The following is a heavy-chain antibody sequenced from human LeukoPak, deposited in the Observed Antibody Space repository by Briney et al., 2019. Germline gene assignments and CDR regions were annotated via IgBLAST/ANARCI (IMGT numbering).Heavy chain of an antibody. Sequence: GGSLRLSCAASGFTFSSYAMSWVRQAPGKGLEWVSAISGSGGSTYYADSVKGRFTISRDNSKNTLYLQMNSLRAEDTVVYYCAKDGALDYYDSSGYPSYFDYWGQGTLVTVSS. V-gene: IGHV3-23*01. CDR2: ISGSGGST. CDR1: GFTFSSYA. J-gene: IGHJ4*02. D-gene: IGHD3-22*01. CDR3: AKDGALDYYDSSGYPSYFDY.